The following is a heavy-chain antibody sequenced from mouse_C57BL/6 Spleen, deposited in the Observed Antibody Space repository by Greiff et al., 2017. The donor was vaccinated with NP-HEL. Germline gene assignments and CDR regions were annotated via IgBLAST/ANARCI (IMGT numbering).Heavy chain of an antibody. D-gene: IGHD2-1*01. J-gene: IGHJ2*01. Sequence: QVQLKQPGAELVRPGSSVKLSCKASGYTFTSYWMHWVKQRPIQGLEWIGNIDPSDSETHYNQKFKDKATLTVDKSSSTAYMQLSSLTSEDSAVYYCARALYGTLFDYWGQGTTLTVSS. CDR2: IDPSDSET. V-gene: IGHV1-52*01. CDR1: GYTFTSYW. CDR3: ARALYGTLFDY.